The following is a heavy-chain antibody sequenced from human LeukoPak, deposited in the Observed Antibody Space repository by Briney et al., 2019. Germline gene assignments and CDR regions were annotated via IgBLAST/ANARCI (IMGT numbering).Heavy chain of an antibody. Sequence: GGSLRLSCAASGFTFSSYGMHCVRQAPGKGLEWVGVISYDGSNKYYEDSVKGRFTISRDNSKNTLYLQMNSLRAEDTAVYYCAKDRSVGTEYFDLWGRGTLVTVSS. J-gene: IGHJ2*01. CDR3: AKDRSVGTEYFDL. D-gene: IGHD1-26*01. CDR1: GFTFSSYG. V-gene: IGHV3-30*18. CDR2: ISYDGSNK.